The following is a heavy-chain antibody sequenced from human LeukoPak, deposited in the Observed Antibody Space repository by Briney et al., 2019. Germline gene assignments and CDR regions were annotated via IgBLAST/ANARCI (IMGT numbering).Heavy chain of an antibody. J-gene: IGHJ6*03. CDR1: GFTFDDYA. Sequence: GGSLRLSCAASGFTFDDYAMHWVRQAPGKGLEWVSGISWNSGSIDYADSVKGRFTISRDNAKNSLYLQMNSLRAEDTAVYYCAKEACSGTNCIYYFMDVWGKGTTVTVSS. D-gene: IGHD3-10*02. CDR2: ISWNSGSI. CDR3: AKEACSGTNCIYYFMDV. V-gene: IGHV3-9*01.